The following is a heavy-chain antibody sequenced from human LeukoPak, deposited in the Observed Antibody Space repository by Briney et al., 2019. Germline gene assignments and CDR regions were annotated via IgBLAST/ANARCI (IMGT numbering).Heavy chain of an antibody. CDR1: GFTFSSYS. CDR3: VTGSHTAMVNIWAYYFDY. CDR2: ISSSSSYI. V-gene: IGHV3-21*01. D-gene: IGHD5-18*01. J-gene: IGHJ4*02. Sequence: PGGSLRLSCAASGFTFSSYSMNWVRQAPGKGLEWVSSISSSSSYIYYADSVKGRFTISRDNAKNSLYLQMNSLRAEDTAVYYCVTGSHTAMVNIWAYYFDYWGQGTLVTVSS.